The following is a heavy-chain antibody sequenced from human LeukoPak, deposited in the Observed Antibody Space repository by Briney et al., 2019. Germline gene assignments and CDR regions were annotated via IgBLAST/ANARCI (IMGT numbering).Heavy chain of an antibody. V-gene: IGHV4-31*03. J-gene: IGHJ4*02. Sequence: PSETLSLTCTVSGGSISSGGYYWSWIRQHPGKGLEWIGYIYYSGSTYYNPSLKSRVTISVDTSKNQFSLKLSSVTAADTAVYYCARGNWGTFDCWGQGTLVTVSS. D-gene: IGHD7-27*01. CDR1: GGSISSGGYY. CDR2: IYYSGST. CDR3: ARGNWGTFDC.